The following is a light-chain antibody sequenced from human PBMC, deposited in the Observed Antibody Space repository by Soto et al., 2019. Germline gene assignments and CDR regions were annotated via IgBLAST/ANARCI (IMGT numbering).Light chain of an antibody. Sequence: IVFTQAAGTLSLSPGERATLSCRSRQSVSSSYLPWYQQKPGQAPRXLXACXSSRATGSPDRLSGSGSETDFTLTISRRDPDDFDLYYLHQYGSATRTFGGGTKVDIK. CDR2: CXS. J-gene: IGKJ4*02. CDR3: HQYGSATRT. CDR1: QSVSSSY. V-gene: IGKV3-20*01.